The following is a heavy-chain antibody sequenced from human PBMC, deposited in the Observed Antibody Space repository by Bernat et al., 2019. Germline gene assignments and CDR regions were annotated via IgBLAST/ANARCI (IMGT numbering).Heavy chain of an antibody. J-gene: IGHJ6*02. CDR1: GYTFTSYG. D-gene: IGHD3-3*01. V-gene: IGHV1-18*01. Sequence: QVQLVQSGAEVKKPGASVKVSCKASGYTFTSYGISRVRQAPGQGLEWMGWISAYNGNTNYAQKLQGRVTMTTGTSTSTAYMELRNLRSEDTAVYYCARVIGGVLEWLRSYGMDVWGQGTTVTVSS. CDR3: ARVIGGVLEWLRSYGMDV. CDR2: ISAYNGNT.